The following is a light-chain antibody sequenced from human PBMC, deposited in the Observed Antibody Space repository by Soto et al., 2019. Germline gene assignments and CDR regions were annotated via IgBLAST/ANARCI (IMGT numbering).Light chain of an antibody. CDR3: QTWGSGIVV. CDR2: LNSDGSH. Sequence: QPVLTQSPSASASLGASVKLTCTLSSGHSNYAIAWHQQQSEKGPRYLMKLNSDGSHSKGDGIPDRFSGSSSGAERYLTISSLQSEDEDYYYCQTWGSGIVVFGGGTKLTVL. CDR1: SGHSNYA. V-gene: IGLV4-69*01. J-gene: IGLJ2*01.